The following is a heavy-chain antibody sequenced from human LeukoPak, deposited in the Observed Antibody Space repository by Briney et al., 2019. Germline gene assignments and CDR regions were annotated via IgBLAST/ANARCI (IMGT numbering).Heavy chain of an antibody. Sequence: PGGSLRLSCAASGFTFSSYEMNWVRQAPGKGLEWISYISSSGSTIYYADSVKGRFTISRDNAKNSLYLQMNSLRAEDTAVYYCAREESSGWHQFDYFDYWGQGTLVTVSS. D-gene: IGHD6-19*01. CDR2: ISSSGSTI. V-gene: IGHV3-48*03. CDR1: GFTFSSYE. CDR3: AREESSGWHQFDYFDY. J-gene: IGHJ4*02.